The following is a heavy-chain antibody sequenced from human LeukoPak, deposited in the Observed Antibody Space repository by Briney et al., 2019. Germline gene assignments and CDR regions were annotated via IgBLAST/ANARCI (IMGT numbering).Heavy chain of an antibody. V-gene: IGHV1-69*05. D-gene: IGHD2-2*01. Sequence: GASAKVSCKASGGTFSSYAISWVRQAPGQGLEWMGGIIPIFGTANYAQKFQGRVTITTDESTSTAYMELSSLRSEDTAVYYCVSVPAAGKLYYYYYMDVWGKGTTVTVSS. CDR1: GGTFSSYA. J-gene: IGHJ6*03. CDR3: VSVPAAGKLYYYYYMDV. CDR2: IIPIFGTA.